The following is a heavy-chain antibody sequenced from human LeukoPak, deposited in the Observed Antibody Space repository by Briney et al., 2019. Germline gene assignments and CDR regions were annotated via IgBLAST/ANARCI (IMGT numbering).Heavy chain of an antibody. CDR3: ARHYDSRGIDY. CDR1: GFTINSYS. CDR2: ISSSSSYI. Sequence: WWSLTLSCAAAGFTINSYSIILGRQSPGTGLDWVSSISSSSSYIYYADSVKGRFTISRDNAKNSLYLQMNCLRAEDTAVYYCARHYDSRGIDYWGQGTLVTVSS. J-gene: IGHJ4*02. D-gene: IGHD3-22*01. V-gene: IGHV3-21*01.